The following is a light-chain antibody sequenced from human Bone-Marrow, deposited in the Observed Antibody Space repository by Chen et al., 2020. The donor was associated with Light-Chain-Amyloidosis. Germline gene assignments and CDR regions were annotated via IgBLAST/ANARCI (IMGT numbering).Light chain of an antibody. V-gene: IGLV1-44*01. J-gene: IGLJ2*01. CDR3: AAWNDSLNGHVV. CDR2: DND. Sequence: QSVLTQHPPASAPPGQRVTISCSGCGSNIGRNTVTWYQQLPGTAPKLLIHDNDQRPSGVPDRFSGSKSGTSASLAISMLQSEDEADYYCAAWNDSLNGHVVFGGGTRLTVL. CDR1: GSNIGRNT.